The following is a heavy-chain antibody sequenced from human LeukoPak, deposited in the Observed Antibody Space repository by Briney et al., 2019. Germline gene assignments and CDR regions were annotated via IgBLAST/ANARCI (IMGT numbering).Heavy chain of an antibody. D-gene: IGHD4-11*01. CDR3: ATSRGASGMDV. V-gene: IGHV4-30-4*01. Sequence: ETSETLSLTCTVSGGSISSGDYYWSWIRQPPGKGLEWIGYIYYSGSTYYNPSLKSRVTISVDTSKNQFSLKLSPVTAADTAVYYCATSRGASGMDVWGQGTTVTVSS. CDR1: GGSISSGDYY. J-gene: IGHJ6*02. CDR2: IYYSGST.